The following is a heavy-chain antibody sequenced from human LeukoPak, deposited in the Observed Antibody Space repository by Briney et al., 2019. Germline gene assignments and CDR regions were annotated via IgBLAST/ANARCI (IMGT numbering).Heavy chain of an antibody. Sequence: GGSLRLSCAASGFTFSSYWMHWVRQVPGKGLVWVAHINNPGTGTTYADAVKGRFTISRDNAKNSLYLQMNSLRAEDTAVYYCARGLGYCTNGVCSDNDYWGQGTLVTVSS. CDR2: INNPGTGT. CDR3: ARGLGYCTNGVCSDNDY. CDR1: GFTFSSYW. V-gene: IGHV3-74*01. J-gene: IGHJ4*02. D-gene: IGHD2-8*01.